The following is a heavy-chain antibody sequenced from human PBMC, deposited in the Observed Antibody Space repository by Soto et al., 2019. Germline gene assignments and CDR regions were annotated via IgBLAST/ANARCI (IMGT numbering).Heavy chain of an antibody. J-gene: IGHJ6*03. CDR2: IRSKANSYAT. V-gene: IGHV3-73*01. D-gene: IGHD3-3*01. CDR1: GFTFSGSA. Sequence: GGSLRLSCAASGFTFSGSAMHWVRRASGKGLEWVGRIRSKANSYATAYAASVKGRFTISRDDSKNTAYLQMNSLKTEDTAVYYCTRHLRSDFWSGYYDYYYMDVWGKGTTVTVSS. CDR3: TRHLRSDFWSGYYDYYYMDV.